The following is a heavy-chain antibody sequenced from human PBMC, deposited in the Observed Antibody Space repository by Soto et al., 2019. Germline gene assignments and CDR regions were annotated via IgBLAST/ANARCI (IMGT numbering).Heavy chain of an antibody. V-gene: IGHV4-39*01. D-gene: IGHD4-17*01. J-gene: IGHJ4*02. CDR3: ASFSGATYGDYGGGINY. CDR2: VHYSGST. CDR1: GGCISGSSYY. Sequence: XASLSLTCTVCGGCISGSSYYWGWIRQPPGKGLECIGSVHYSGSTDYNPSLKSRVTISVDTSKNQFSLKLTSVTAADTAVYFSASFSGATYGDYGGGINYRGPGTLVTV.